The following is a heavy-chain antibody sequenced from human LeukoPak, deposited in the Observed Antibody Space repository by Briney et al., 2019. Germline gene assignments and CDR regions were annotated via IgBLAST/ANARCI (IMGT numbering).Heavy chain of an antibody. J-gene: IGHJ4*02. CDR1: GYTFTSYG. CDR2: ISAYNGNT. Sequence: VASVKVSCKASGYTFTSYGISWVRQAPGQGLEWMGWISAYNGNTNYAQKLQGRVTMTTDTSTSTACMELRSLRSDDTAVYYCARDFRDYVWGSYRRFDYWGQGTLVTVSS. V-gene: IGHV1-18*01. CDR3: ARDFRDYVWGSYRRFDY. D-gene: IGHD3-16*02.